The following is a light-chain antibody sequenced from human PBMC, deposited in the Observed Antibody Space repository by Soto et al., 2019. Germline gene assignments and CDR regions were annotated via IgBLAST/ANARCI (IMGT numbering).Light chain of an antibody. J-gene: IGLJ3*02. Sequence: HSVLTQPPSLSAAPGQKGTISCSGSSSNIGNNYVSWYQQLPGTAPKLLIYENNHRPSGIPDRFSGSNTGTSATLGITGLQTGNEADYYCGTWDSSLSAVVFGAGTELTVL. CDR2: ENN. CDR3: GTWDSSLSAVV. CDR1: SSNIGNNY. V-gene: IGLV1-51*02.